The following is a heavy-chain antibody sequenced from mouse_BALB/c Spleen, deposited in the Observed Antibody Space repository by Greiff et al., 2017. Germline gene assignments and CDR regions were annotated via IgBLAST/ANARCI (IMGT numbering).Heavy chain of an antibody. D-gene: IGHD1-1*01. V-gene: IGHV5-17*02. CDR2: ISSGSSTI. CDR3: ARSRVYGHCDF. J-gene: IGHJ2*01. Sequence: EVKLVESGGGLVQPGGSRKLSCAASGFTFSSFGMHWVRQAPEKGLEWVAYISSGSSTIYYADTVKGRFTISRDNPKNTLFLQMTSLRSEDTAMYYCARSRVYGHCDFWGQGPTLTVSS. CDR1: GFTFSSFG.